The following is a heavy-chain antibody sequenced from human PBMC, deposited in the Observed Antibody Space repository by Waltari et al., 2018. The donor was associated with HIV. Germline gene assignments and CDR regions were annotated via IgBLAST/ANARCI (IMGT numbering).Heavy chain of an antibody. J-gene: IGHJ4*02. CDR3: ARGQGLGTVDC. D-gene: IGHD6-19*01. Sequence: QVQLQESGPGLVKSSETLSLTCAVSGYSISRGYYWGWLRQPPGKGLEWIGIIYHSGSTNYNPSLKGRVTIAEDTSNNQFSLKVSSVTAADTAVYYCARGQGLGTVDCWGQGTLVTVSS. CDR2: IYHSGST. V-gene: IGHV4-38-2*01. CDR1: GYSISRGYY.